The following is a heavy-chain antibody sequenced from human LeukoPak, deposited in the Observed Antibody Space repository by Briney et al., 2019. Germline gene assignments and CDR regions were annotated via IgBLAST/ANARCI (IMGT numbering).Heavy chain of an antibody. CDR3: AREFLPTGAHTDAFDI. Sequence: GGSLRLSCAASRSTFSNDWVHWVRQAPGKGLVWVSRINGDGTSTSYADSVRGRFTISRDNAQNTVDLQMNSLTAEDTAVYLCAREFLPTGAHTDAFDIWGQGAMVTVYS. V-gene: IGHV3-74*01. D-gene: IGHD7-27*01. CDR1: RSTFSNDW. CDR2: INGDGTST. J-gene: IGHJ3*02.